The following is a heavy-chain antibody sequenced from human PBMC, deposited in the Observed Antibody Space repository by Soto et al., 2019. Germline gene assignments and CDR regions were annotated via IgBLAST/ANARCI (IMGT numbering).Heavy chain of an antibody. CDR2: TSAYNGNT. J-gene: IGHJ5*02. CDR1: GYTFTSYG. Sequence: ASVKVSCKASGYTFTSYGISWVRQAPGQGLEWMGWTSAYNGNTNYAQKLQGRVTMTTDTSTSTAYMELRSLRSDDTAVYYCARGFISEGYCSGGSCYLGWFDPWGQGTLVTVSS. V-gene: IGHV1-18*01. CDR3: ARGFISEGYCSGGSCYLGWFDP. D-gene: IGHD2-15*01.